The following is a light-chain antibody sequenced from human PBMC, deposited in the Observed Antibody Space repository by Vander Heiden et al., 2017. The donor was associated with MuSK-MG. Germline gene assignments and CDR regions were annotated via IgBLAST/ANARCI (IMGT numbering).Light chain of an antibody. Sequence: EIVLTQSPGTLSLSPGERATLSCRASQSVSSSYLAWYQQKPGQAPRLLIYGASSRATGTDFTLTISRLEPEDFAVYYCQQYGSSPPYTFGPGTKLEIK. CDR2: GAS. CDR3: QQYGSSPPYT. V-gene: IGKV3-20*01. J-gene: IGKJ2*01. CDR1: QSVSSSY.